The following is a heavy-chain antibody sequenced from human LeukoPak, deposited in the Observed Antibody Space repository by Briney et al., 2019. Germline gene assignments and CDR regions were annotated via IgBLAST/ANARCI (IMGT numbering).Heavy chain of an antibody. Sequence: SETLSLTCTVSGGSISSSSYYWGWIRQPPGKGLEWIGSIYYSGSTYYNPSLKSRVTISVDTSKNQFSLKLSSVTAADTAVYYCARGGGPMVRGVILPFDYWGQGTLVTVAS. J-gene: IGHJ4*02. CDR3: ARGGGPMVRGVILPFDY. V-gene: IGHV4-39*07. D-gene: IGHD3-10*01. CDR2: IYYSGST. CDR1: GGSISSSSYY.